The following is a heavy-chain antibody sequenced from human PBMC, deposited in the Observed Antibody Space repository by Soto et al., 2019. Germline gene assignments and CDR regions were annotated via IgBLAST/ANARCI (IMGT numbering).Heavy chain of an antibody. V-gene: IGHV4-38-2*02. CDR3: ARDTDDSSGYHWFDP. Sequence: SETLSLTCGVSGYSLNSGYYWGWIRQPPGKGLEWIGSIHHSVITYYSPSLRSRLSLSVDTSKNQFSLKLTSVTAADTAVYYCARDTDDSSGYHWFDPWGQGTLVTVSS. D-gene: IGHD3-22*01. J-gene: IGHJ5*02. CDR1: GYSLNSGYY. CDR2: IHHSVIT.